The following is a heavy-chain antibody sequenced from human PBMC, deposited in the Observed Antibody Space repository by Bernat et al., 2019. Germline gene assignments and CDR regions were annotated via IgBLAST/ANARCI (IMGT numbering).Heavy chain of an antibody. Sequence: EVQLVETGGDLIQPGGSLRLSCAASGFTVNSNYMTWVRQTPGKGLEWVSIIYTGGTTYYADTVKGRFTISRDNSKNTLYLQRNSLRAEDTAVYYCARLITVGPWRFDSWGQGTLVTVSS. CDR1: GFTVNSNY. CDR2: IYTGGTT. CDR3: ARLITVGPWRFDS. V-gene: IGHV3-53*02. D-gene: IGHD4-23*01. J-gene: IGHJ4*02.